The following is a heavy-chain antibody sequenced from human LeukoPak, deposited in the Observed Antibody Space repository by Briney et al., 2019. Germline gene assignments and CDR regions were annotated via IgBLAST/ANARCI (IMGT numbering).Heavy chain of an antibody. Sequence: ASVKVSCKASGYTFTSHYMHWVRQAPGQGLEWMGIINPSGGSTSYAQKFQGRVTMTRDTSTSTVYMELSSLRSEDTAVYYCARDLGGSGSYPNPYFDYWGQGTLVTVSS. CDR1: GYTFTSHY. CDR2: INPSGGST. J-gene: IGHJ4*02. D-gene: IGHD3-10*01. V-gene: IGHV1-46*01. CDR3: ARDLGGSGSYPNPYFDY.